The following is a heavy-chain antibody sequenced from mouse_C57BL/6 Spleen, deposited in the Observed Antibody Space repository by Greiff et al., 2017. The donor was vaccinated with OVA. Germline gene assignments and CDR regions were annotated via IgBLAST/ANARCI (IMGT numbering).Heavy chain of an antibody. V-gene: IGHV7-3*01. Sequence: EVNLVESGGGLVQPGGSLSLSCAASGFTFTDYYMSGVRQPPGKALEWLGFIRNKANGYTTEYSASVKGRFTISRDNSQSILYLQMNALRAEDSATYYCARYSNYVFDYWGQGTTLTVSS. CDR1: GFTFTDYY. D-gene: IGHD2-1*01. CDR2: IRNKANGYTT. J-gene: IGHJ2*01. CDR3: ARYSNYVFDY.